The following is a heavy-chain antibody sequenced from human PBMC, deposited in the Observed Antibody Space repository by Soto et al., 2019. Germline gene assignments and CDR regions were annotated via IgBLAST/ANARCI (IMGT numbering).Heavy chain of an antibody. CDR3: ATGGMRSSYGMDV. CDR1: SDSVPSSSSA. Sequence: SQPRILLSAIDSDSVPSSSSAWNCNPPSPSRGLEWLGRTYYRSKWYSDYAVSVKSRITINPDTSKNHFSLQLNSVTPEDAAVDYCATGGMRSSYGMDVWVQGTTVTGSS. J-gene: IGHJ6*02. CDR2: TYYRSKWYS. D-gene: IGHD3-16*01. V-gene: IGHV6-1*01.